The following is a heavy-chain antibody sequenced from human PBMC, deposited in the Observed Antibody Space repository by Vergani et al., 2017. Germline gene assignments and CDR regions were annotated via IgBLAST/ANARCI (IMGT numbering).Heavy chain of an antibody. Sequence: QVQLVQSGAEVKKPGSSVKVSCKAFGCTFSNYAVRWVRQAPGQGLEWMGGIIPIFGTANYAQKFQGRVTITADKATSTAYMELSSLRSEDTAVYYCAGEFVTTGTGAFDIWGQGTMVIVSS. J-gene: IGHJ3*02. D-gene: IGHD1-1*01. CDR1: GCTFSNYA. CDR3: AGEFVTTGTGAFDI. CDR2: IIPIFGTA. V-gene: IGHV1-69*06.